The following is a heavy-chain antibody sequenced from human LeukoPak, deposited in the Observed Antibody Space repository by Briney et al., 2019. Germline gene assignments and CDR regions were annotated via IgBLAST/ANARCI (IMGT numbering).Heavy chain of an antibody. D-gene: IGHD3/OR15-3a*01. J-gene: IGHJ4*02. CDR3: ARAGTYYFDY. CDR2: IIPIFGTA. CDR1: GGTFSSCA. V-gene: IGHV1-69*05. Sequence: SVKVSCKASGGTFSSCAISWVRQAPGQGLEWMGRIIPIFGTANYAQKFQGRVTITTDESTSTAYMELSSLRSEDTAVYYCARAGTYYFDYWGQGTLVTVSS.